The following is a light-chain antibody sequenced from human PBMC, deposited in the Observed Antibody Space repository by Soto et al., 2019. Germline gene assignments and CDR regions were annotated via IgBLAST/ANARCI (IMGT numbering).Light chain of an antibody. J-gene: IGKJ1*01. CDR1: QSVRSTY. CDR2: AAS. V-gene: IGKV3-20*01. CDR3: QQYNDWPRT. Sequence: ETVLTQSPGTLSLSPGESATLSCRASQSVRSTYSAWYQQKPGQAPRLLVYAASTRATGIPDRFSGSGSGTDFTLTISRLEPEDFAVYYCQQYNDWPRTFGLGTK.